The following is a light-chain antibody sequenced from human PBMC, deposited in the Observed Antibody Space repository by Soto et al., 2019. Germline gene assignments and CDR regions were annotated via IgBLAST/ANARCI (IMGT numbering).Light chain of an antibody. J-gene: IGLJ2*01. V-gene: IGLV2-23*01. CDR1: SSDVGSYNL. CDR3: CSYAVTNILV. CDR2: EGS. Sequence: QPASVSGSPGQSITISCTGTSSDVGSYNLVSWFQQHPGKAPKLMIYEGSKRPSGVSNRFSGSKSGNTASLTISGLQAEDEADYYCCSYAVTNILVVGGGTKLTV.